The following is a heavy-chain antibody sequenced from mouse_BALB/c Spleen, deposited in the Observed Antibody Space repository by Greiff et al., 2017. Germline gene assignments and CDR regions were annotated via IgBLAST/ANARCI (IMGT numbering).Heavy chain of an antibody. CDR3: TRRRDDYWYCDV. Sequence: EVQLQQSGTVLARPGASVKMSCKASGYTFTSYWMHWVKQRPGQGLEWIGAIYPGNSDTSYNQKFKGKAKLTAVTSTSTAYMELSSLTNEDSAVYYCTRRRDDYWYCDVWGAGTTVTVSS. D-gene: IGHD2-3*01. J-gene: IGHJ1*01. V-gene: IGHV1-5*01. CDR1: GYTFTSYW. CDR2: IYPGNSDT.